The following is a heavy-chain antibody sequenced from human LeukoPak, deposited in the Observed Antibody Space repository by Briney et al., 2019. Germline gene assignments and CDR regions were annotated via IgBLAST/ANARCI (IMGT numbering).Heavy chain of an antibody. D-gene: IGHD4-23*01. J-gene: IGHJ4*02. V-gene: IGHV3-30-3*01. CDR3: ARDRNYGGNSAGEPFDY. CDR2: ISYDGSNK. CDR1: GFTFSSYA. Sequence: GGSLRLSCAASGFTFSSYALHWVRQAPGKGLEWVAVISYDGSNKIYADSVKGRFTISRDNAKNSLYLQMNSLRDEDTAVYYCARDRNYGGNSAGEPFDYWGQGTLVTVSS.